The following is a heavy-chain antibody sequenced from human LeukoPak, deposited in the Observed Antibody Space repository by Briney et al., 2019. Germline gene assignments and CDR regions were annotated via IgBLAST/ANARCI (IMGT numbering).Heavy chain of an antibody. CDR1: GFTFSSYW. D-gene: IGHD1-14*01. CDR2: IKQDGSEK. J-gene: IGHJ4*02. Sequence: GGSLRLSCAASGFTFSSYWMSWVRQAPGKGLEWVANIKQDGSEKYYVDSVKGRFTISRDNAKNSLYLQMNSLRAEDTAVYYCARDGARRLMRCYFDYWGQGTLVTVSS. CDR3: ARDGARRLMRCYFDY. V-gene: IGHV3-7*01.